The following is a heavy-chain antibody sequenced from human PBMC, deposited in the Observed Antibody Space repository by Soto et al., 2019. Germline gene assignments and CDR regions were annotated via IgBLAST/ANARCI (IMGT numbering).Heavy chain of an antibody. Sequence: QVQLQESGPGLVKPSQTLSLTCTVSGGSISSGGYYWSWIRQHPGKGLEWIGYIYYSGSTYYNPSLKSLVTISVDTSKNQFSLKLSSVTAADTAVYYCARSADIAAAGTFYFDYWGQGTLVTVSS. CDR3: ARSADIAAAGTFYFDY. D-gene: IGHD6-13*01. CDR2: IYYSGST. V-gene: IGHV4-31*01. J-gene: IGHJ4*02. CDR1: GGSISSGGYY.